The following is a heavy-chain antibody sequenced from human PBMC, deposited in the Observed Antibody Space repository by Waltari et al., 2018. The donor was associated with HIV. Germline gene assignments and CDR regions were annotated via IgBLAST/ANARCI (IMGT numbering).Heavy chain of an antibody. CDR2: ISSSGSSI. CDR1: GFTFSSYE. D-gene: IGHD5-18*01. Sequence: LVESGGGLVQPGGSVRLSCAASGFTFSSYEMNWVRQAPGKGLEWISYISSSGSSIYYADSVKGRFTISRDNGKKSLYLQMNILRAEDTAVYYCAKVREKQLWLRNWDFDLWGRGTLVTVSS. CDR3: AKVREKQLWLRNWDFDL. V-gene: IGHV3-48*03. J-gene: IGHJ2*01.